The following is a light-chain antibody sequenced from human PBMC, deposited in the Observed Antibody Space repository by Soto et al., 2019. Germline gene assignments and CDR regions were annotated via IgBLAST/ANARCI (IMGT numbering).Light chain of an antibody. CDR2: LAS. CDR3: LQAAQSPLT. Sequence: DIVLTQSPLSLPVTPGEPASISCRSSQSLLQSNGNNHVDWYLQRPGQSPQLLLYLASSRASGVPDRVSGSGAGTEFSLEISRVEAEDVGVYYCLQAAQSPLTFGQGTRLEI. J-gene: IGKJ5*01. CDR1: QSLLQSNGNNH. V-gene: IGKV2-28*01.